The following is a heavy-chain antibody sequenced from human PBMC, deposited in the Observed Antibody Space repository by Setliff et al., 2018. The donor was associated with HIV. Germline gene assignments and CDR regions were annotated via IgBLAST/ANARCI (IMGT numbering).Heavy chain of an antibody. CDR2: IYSGGST. CDR3: AKDGISGGAYPPYYFDY. V-gene: IGHV3-53*01. J-gene: IGHJ4*01. CDR1: GFTVSSKY. Sequence: GGSLRLSCAASGFTVSSKYMSWVRQAPGKGLEWVSVIYSGGSTHYADSVKGRFTISRDNSKNTLYLQMNRLRVEDTAVYYCAKDGISGGAYPPYYFDYWGHGTLVTVSS. D-gene: IGHD2-15*01.